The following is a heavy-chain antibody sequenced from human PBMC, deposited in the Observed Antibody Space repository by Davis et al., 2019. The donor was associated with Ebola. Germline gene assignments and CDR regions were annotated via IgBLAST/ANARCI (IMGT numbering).Heavy chain of an antibody. CDR2: INPNSDGT. Sequence: AASVKVSCKASGYTFTGYYMHWVRQAPGQGPEWMGWINPNSDGTNYAQKFQGWVTMTRDTSISTAYMELSRLRSDDTAVYYCAREAYGDMGHWFDPWGQGTLVTVSS. D-gene: IGHD4-17*01. V-gene: IGHV1-2*04. CDR3: AREAYGDMGHWFDP. J-gene: IGHJ5*02. CDR1: GYTFTGYY.